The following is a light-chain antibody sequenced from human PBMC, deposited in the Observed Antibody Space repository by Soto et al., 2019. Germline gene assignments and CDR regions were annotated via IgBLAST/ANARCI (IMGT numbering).Light chain of an antibody. CDR1: QRIGTY. J-gene: IGKJ1*01. CDR2: AAS. Sequence: AIRMTQSPSSLSASIGDIVTITCRASQRIGTYLAWYQQKPGKAPNLLIYAASILESGVPSRFSGSGSGSDFTLTISNLQSEDFATYYCQRYYTYPRTFGQGTKVEIK. CDR3: QRYYTYPRT. V-gene: IGKV1-8*01.